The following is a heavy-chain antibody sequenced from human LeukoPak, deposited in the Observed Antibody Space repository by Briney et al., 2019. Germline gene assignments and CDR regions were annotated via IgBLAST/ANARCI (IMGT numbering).Heavy chain of an antibody. Sequence: SETLSLTCTVSGGSISSYYWSWIRQPPGKGLEWIGYIYYSGSTNYNPSLKSRVTISVDTSKNQFSLKLSSVTAADTAVYYCARHAQRDHRRNWFDPWGQGTLVTVSS. J-gene: IGHJ5*02. V-gene: IGHV4-59*01. CDR1: GGSISSYY. CDR3: ARHAQRDHRRNWFDP. CDR2: IYYSGST. D-gene: IGHD1-14*01.